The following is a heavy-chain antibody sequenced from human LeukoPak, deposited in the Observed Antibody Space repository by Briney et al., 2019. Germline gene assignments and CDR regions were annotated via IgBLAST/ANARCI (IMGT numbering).Heavy chain of an antibody. J-gene: IGHJ4*02. Sequence: GGSLRLSCAASGFIFINTWMSWVRQAPGKGLEWVGHIKSERSGGTADYAAPVKGRFTISRDDSESTQDLQMNSLKTEDTAVYYCATYGGYYDSSGSLKFYFNYWGQGTLVTVSS. CDR1: GFIFINTW. CDR2: IKSERSGGTA. CDR3: ATYGGYYDSSGSLKFYFNY. V-gene: IGHV3-15*01. D-gene: IGHD3-22*01.